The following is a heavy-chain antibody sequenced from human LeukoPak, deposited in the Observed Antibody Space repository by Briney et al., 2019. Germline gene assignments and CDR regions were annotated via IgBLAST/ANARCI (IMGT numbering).Heavy chain of an antibody. D-gene: IGHD1-26*01. V-gene: IGHV4-39*07. J-gene: IGHJ4*02. Sequence: PSETLSLTCTVSGGSISSSSYYWGWIRQPPGKGLEWIGSIYYSGSTYYNPSLKSRVTISVDTSKNQFSLKLSSVTAADTAVYYCARFNRGSYDYWGQGTLVTVSS. CDR1: GGSISSSSYY. CDR3: ARFNRGSYDY. CDR2: IYYSGST.